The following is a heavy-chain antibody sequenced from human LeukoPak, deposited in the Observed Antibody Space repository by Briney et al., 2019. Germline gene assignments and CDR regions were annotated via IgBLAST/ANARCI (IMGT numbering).Heavy chain of an antibody. D-gene: IGHD6-13*01. CDR2: ISGSGGST. Sequence: GGSLRLSCAASGFTFSSYAMSWVRQAPGKGLEWVSAISGSGGSTYYADSVKGRFTISRDNSKNTLYLQMNSLRAEDTAVYYCAKDQILYSSSWYRPGDPSWFDPWDQGTLATVSS. CDR1: GFTFSSYA. CDR3: AKDQILYSSSWYRPGDPSWFDP. J-gene: IGHJ5*02. V-gene: IGHV3-23*01.